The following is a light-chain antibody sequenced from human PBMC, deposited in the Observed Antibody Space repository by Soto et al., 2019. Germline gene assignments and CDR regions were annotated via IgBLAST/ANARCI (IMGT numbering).Light chain of an antibody. Sequence: EIVMTQSPATLSVSPGEGATLSCRASQSVTSNLAWYQQKPGQAPRLLIYGASTRATGISGRFSGSGSGTEFTLSISSLQSEDFAVYYCQQYNNWPPDGTFGQGTKVYIK. V-gene: IGKV3-15*01. CDR2: GAS. CDR3: QQYNNWPPDGT. J-gene: IGKJ1*01. CDR1: QSVTSN.